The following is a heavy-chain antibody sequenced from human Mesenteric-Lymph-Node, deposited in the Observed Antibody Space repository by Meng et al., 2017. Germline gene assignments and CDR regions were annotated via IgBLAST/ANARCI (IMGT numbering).Heavy chain of an antibody. CDR2: IDRDGSVT. CDR1: GFTFGSHW. D-gene: IGHD1-26*01. Sequence: GESLKISCVASGFTFGSHWMHWVRQAPGKGLVWVSRIDRDGSVTTYADSVNGRFTISRDNAKNTLYLQMNSLRVEDTAVYYCARPGRWELLRGGLDVWGQGTTVTVSS. J-gene: IGHJ6*02. V-gene: IGHV3-74*01. CDR3: ARPGRWELLRGGLDV.